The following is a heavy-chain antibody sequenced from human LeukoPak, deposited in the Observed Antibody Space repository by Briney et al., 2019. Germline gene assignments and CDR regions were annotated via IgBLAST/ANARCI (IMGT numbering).Heavy chain of an antibody. CDR1: GGAISNNAYH. CDR2: ISHTGTT. J-gene: IGHJ4*02. CDR3: ARGITVFGVTIRYYFDY. Sequence: PSETLSLTCNVSGGAISNNAYHWGWIRQSPGKGLEWLESISHTGTTSYYPSLRSRVTISVDRSKNQFSLSLTSVTAADTAIYYCARGITVFGVTIRYYFDYWGQGTLVTVSS. V-gene: IGHV4-39*01. D-gene: IGHD3-3*01.